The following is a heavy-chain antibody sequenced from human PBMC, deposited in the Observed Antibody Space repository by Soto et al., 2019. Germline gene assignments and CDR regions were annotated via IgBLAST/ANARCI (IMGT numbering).Heavy chain of an antibody. CDR1: GYTFTSYA. V-gene: IGHV1-3*01. CDR3: SRDFDY. CDR2: INAGNGNT. J-gene: IGHJ4*02. Sequence: QVQLVQSGAEVKKPGASVKVSCKASGYTFTSYAMHWVRQAPGQRLEWMGWINAGNGNTKYSQKFQGRVTITRDTSASTAYMELRRLRSEDTAVYYCSRDFDYWGQGTLVTVSS.